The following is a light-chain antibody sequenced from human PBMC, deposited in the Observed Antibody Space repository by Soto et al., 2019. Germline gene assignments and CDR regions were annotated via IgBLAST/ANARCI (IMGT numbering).Light chain of an antibody. V-gene: IGKV1-9*01. CDR2: VTS. J-gene: IGKJ4*01. CDR1: QGVSSY. Sequence: IQLTQSPSSLSASVGDRVTITCRASQGVSSYLAWYQQKPGKAPKLPIYVTSTLQSGVPSRFSGSGSGTDFSLTISSLQPEDFATYYCQQHNSDPLTFGGGTKVEIK. CDR3: QQHNSDPLT.